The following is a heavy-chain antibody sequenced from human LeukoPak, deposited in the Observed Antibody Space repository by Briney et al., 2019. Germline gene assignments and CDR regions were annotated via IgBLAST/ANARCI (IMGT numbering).Heavy chain of an antibody. V-gene: IGHV3-7*03. D-gene: IGHD3-22*01. CDR3: ARPRHNYYDSSGCFDY. Sequence: GGSLRLSCAASGFTFSSYWMSWVRQAPGKGLEWVANIKQDGSEKYYVDSVKGRFTISRDNAKNSLYLQMNSLRAEDTAVYYCARPRHNYYDSSGCFDYWGQGTLVTVSS. J-gene: IGHJ4*02. CDR2: IKQDGSEK. CDR1: GFTFSSYW.